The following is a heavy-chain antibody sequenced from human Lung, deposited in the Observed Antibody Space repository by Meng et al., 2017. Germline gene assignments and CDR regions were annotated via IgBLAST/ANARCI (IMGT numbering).Heavy chain of an antibody. Sequence: QVQLVQSGAEVKKPGASVKVSCKASGYTFTGYYMHWVRQAPGQGLEWMGRINPNSGGTNYAQKFQGRVTMTRDTSTSTAYMELSRLRSDDTAVYYCASVGACGGDCYTFDYWGQGTLVTVSS. CDR1: GYTFTGYY. CDR3: ASVGACGGDCYTFDY. CDR2: INPNSGGT. J-gene: IGHJ4*02. D-gene: IGHD2-21*02. V-gene: IGHV1-2*06.